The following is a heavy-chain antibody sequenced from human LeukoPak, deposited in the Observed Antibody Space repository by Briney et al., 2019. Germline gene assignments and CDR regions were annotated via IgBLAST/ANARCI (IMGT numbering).Heavy chain of an antibody. J-gene: IGHJ5*02. CDR1: GGSISSGGYY. CDR3: ASLGAYYDFWSGYYNGGWFDP. CDR2: IYYSGST. Sequence: SQTLSLTCTVSGGSISSGGYYWSWIRQHPGKGLEWIGYIYYSGSTYYNPSLKSRVTISVDTSKNQFSLKLSSVTAADTAVYYCASLGAYYDFWSGYYNGGWFDPWGQGTLVTVSS. D-gene: IGHD3-3*01. V-gene: IGHV4-31*03.